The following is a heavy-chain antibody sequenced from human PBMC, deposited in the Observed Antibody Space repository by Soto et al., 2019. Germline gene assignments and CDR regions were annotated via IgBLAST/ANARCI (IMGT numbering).Heavy chain of an antibody. CDR3: ARTDIVTTNRFDP. D-gene: IGHD5-12*01. CDR1: GESFIGYY. Sequence: QVHLQQWGAGLLKPSETLSLTCAVYGESFIGYYWTWIRQSPGKGLEWIGEINHGGSTNYNPSLKSRVTISIDTSKNQFSLKLTSVTAADTSVYYCARTDIVTTNRFDPWGQGTLVTVSS. J-gene: IGHJ5*02. V-gene: IGHV4-34*01. CDR2: INHGGST.